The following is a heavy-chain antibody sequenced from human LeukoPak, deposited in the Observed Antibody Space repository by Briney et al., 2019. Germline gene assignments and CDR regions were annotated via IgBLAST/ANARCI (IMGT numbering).Heavy chain of an antibody. V-gene: IGHV1-3*01. J-gene: IGHJ4*02. CDR1: GYTFTSYA. CDR2: INAGNGNT. Sequence: GASVKVSCKASGYTFTSYAMHWVRQAPGQRLEWMGWINAGNGNTKYSQEFQGRVTITRDTSASTAYMELRSLRSDDTAVYYCARELPSPNDHHYFDYWGQGTLVTVSS. D-gene: IGHD1-1*01. CDR3: ARELPSPNDHHYFDY.